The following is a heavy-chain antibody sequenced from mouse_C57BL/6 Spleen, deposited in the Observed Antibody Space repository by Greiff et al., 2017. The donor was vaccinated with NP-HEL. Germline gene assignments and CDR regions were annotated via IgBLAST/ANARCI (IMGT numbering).Heavy chain of an antibody. D-gene: IGHD1-1*01. J-gene: IGHJ1*03. CDR3: TMGYYGSSPPWYFDV. CDR2: IYPGNSDT. CDR1: GYTFTSYW. V-gene: IGHV1-5*01. Sequence: EVQRVESGTVLARPGASVKMSCKTSGYTFTSYWMHWVKQRPGQGLEWIGAIYPGNSDTSYNQKFKGKAKLTAVTSASTAYMELSSLTNEDSAVYYCTMGYYGSSPPWYFDVWGTGTTVTVSS.